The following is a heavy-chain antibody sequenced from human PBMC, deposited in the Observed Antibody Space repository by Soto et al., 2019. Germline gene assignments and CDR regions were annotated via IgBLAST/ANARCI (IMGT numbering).Heavy chain of an antibody. CDR1: GGSFSGYY. D-gene: IGHD3-10*01. CDR2: INHSGST. CDR3: ARAHRGGDY. V-gene: IGHV4-34*01. J-gene: IGHJ4*01. Sequence: SETLSLTCAVYGGSFSGYYWSWIRQPPGKGLEWIGEINHSGSTDYNPSLKSRVTISVDTSKNQFSLKLSSVTAADTAVYYCARAHRGGDYWGHGTLVTVSS.